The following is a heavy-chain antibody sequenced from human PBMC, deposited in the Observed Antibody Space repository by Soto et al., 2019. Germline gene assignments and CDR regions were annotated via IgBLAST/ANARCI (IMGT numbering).Heavy chain of an antibody. CDR1: GYTFTSYD. V-gene: IGHV1-8*01. CDR3: ARRAETNGWNGFGADKYYFDF. Sequence: QVQLVQSGAEVRKPGASVKVSCEASGYTFTSYDIYWLRQASGQGLEGMGWMNPNTGNSGYAQKFQGRVTMTSDTPISTAHMELSSLRSEDTAVYYCARRAETNGWNGFGADKYYFDFWGQGTLVTVSS. J-gene: IGHJ4*02. CDR2: MNPNTGNS. D-gene: IGHD1-1*01.